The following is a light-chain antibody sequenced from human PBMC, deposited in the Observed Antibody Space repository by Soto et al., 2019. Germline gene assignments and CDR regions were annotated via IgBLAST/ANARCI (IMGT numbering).Light chain of an antibody. J-gene: IGLJ2*01. CDR2: YDD. CDR1: SSNIGNNA. V-gene: IGLV1-36*01. Sequence: QSVLTQPPSVSEAPRQRVTISCSGSSSNIGNNAVNWYQQLPGKAPKLLIYYDDLLPSGVSDRFSGSKSGTSASLAISGLQSEDEGDYYCAAWDDSLNGPVFGGGTKLTVL. CDR3: AAWDDSLNGPV.